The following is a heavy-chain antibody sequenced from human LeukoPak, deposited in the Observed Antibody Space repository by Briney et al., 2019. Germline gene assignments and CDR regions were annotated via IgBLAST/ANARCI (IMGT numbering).Heavy chain of an antibody. J-gene: IGHJ4*01. CDR3: ARASMRGSLYYFDY. CDR1: GFTFSDHY. CDR2: TRNKANSYTT. D-gene: IGHD1-26*01. Sequence: PGGSLRLSCAASGFTFSDHYMDWVRQAPGKGLEWVGRTRNKANSYTTEYAASVKGRFTISRDYSKNSLYLQMSSLKTEDTAVYYCARASMRGSLYYFDYSGQGTLVIVSS. V-gene: IGHV3-72*01.